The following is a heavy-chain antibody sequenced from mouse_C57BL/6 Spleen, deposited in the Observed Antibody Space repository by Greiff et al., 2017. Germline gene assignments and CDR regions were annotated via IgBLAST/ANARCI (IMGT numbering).Heavy chain of an antibody. CDR1: GFTFSSYG. Sequence: EVKLVESGGDLVKPGGSLNLSCAASGFTFSSYGMSWVRQTPDKRLEWVATISSGGSYTYYPDSVKGRFTISRDNAKNTLYRQMSSLKSEDTAMYYCARFYYDYDVDYWGQGTTLTVSS. CDR3: ARFYYDYDVDY. J-gene: IGHJ2*01. CDR2: ISSGGSYT. D-gene: IGHD2-4*01. V-gene: IGHV5-6*01.